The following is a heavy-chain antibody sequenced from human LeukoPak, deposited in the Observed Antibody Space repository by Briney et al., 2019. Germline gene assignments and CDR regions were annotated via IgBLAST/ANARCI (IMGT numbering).Heavy chain of an antibody. V-gene: IGHV3-23*01. J-gene: IGHJ3*02. CDR2: ISGSGGST. CDR1: GFSFSSYN. CDR3: AKFYGGNSGDAFDI. Sequence: GGSLRLSCAASGFSFSSYNMNWVRQAPGKGLEWVSAISGSGGSTYYADSVKGRFTISRDNSKNTLYLQMNSLRAEDTAVYYCAKFYGGNSGDAFDIWGQGTMVTVSS. D-gene: IGHD4-23*01.